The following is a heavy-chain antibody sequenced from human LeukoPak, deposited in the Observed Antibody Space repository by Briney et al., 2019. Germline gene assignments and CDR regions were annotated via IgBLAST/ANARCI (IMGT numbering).Heavy chain of an antibody. CDR3: ARVAQTGDFDY. Sequence: PGGSLRLSCAASGFTFSSYWMSWVRQAPGKGLEWVSYISSSGSTIYYADSVKGRFTISRDNAKNSLYLQMNSLRAEDTAVYYCARVAQTGDFDYWGQGTLVTVSS. CDR1: GFTFSSYW. D-gene: IGHD1-1*01. CDR2: ISSSGSTI. J-gene: IGHJ4*02. V-gene: IGHV3-48*03.